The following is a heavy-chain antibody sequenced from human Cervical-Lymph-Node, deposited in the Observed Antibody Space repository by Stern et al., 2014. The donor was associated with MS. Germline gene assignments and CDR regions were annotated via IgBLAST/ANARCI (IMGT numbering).Heavy chain of an antibody. D-gene: IGHD4-17*01. CDR1: GVSLDTTGVG. CDR2: VYWDDDK. V-gene: IGHV2-5*02. J-gene: IGHJ4*02. CDR3: AHRNIMTAVTIFDS. Sequence: QVTLRESGPTLVKPTQILTLTCNVSGVSLDTTGVGVGWFRQPPGKALEWLALVYWDDDKRYTPSLKTRLTITKDTSKKRVVLRVTNVDPVDTATYYCAHRNIMTAVTIFDSWGQGTLVTVSS.